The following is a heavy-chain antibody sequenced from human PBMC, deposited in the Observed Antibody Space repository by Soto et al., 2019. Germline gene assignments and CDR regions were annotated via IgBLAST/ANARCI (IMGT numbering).Heavy chain of an antibody. J-gene: IGHJ4*02. CDR3: ARSRGVPHNFDN. V-gene: IGHV1-46*01. CDR1: TYTFTTYS. Sequence: RDSVKVSCKASTYTFTTYSFHWVRQAPGQGLEWMGIINPSGGSTRYAQKFQGRVTMTSDTSTGTVYMELRSLRSEDTAMYYCARSRGVPHNFDNWGQGTLVTVSS. CDR2: INPSGGST. D-gene: IGHD3-10*01.